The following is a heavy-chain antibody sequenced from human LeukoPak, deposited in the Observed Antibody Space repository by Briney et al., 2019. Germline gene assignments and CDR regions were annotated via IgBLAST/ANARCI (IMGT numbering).Heavy chain of an antibody. D-gene: IGHD6-13*01. Sequence: KPGGSLRLSCAASGFTFSSYSMNWVRQAPGKGLEWVSSISSSSSYIYYADSVKGRFTISRDNAKNSLYLQMNSLRAEDTAVYYCARVIAAAGTGYYYYMDVWGKGTTVTVSS. CDR3: ARVIAAAGTGYYYYMDV. CDR2: ISSSSSYI. CDR1: GFTFSSYS. J-gene: IGHJ6*03. V-gene: IGHV3-21*01.